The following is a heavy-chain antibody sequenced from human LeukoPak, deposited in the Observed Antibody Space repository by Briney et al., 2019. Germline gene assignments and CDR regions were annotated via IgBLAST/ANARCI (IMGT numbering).Heavy chain of an antibody. D-gene: IGHD3-22*01. Sequence: GGSLRLXCAASGFTFSAYAMHWVRQVPGKGLQWVAFIRYDGSTKYYADSVKGRFTVSRDNSKNTLYLQMNSLRAEDTAVYYCATDRAEYYYDSSGYYSHWGLGALVTVSS. J-gene: IGHJ4*02. CDR1: GFTFSAYA. CDR2: IRYDGSTK. V-gene: IGHV3-30*02. CDR3: ATDRAEYYYDSSGYYSH.